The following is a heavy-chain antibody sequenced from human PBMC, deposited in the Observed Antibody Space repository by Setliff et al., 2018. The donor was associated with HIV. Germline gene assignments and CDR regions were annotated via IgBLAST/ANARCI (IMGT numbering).Heavy chain of an antibody. V-gene: IGHV4-4*08. D-gene: IGHD6-19*01. CDR3: ARASSGWYPYYYYYDMDV. J-gene: IGHJ6*03. Sequence: SETLSLTCTVSGGSISSYYWSWIRQPPGKGLEWIGYIYTSGSTNYNPSLKSRVTISVDTSKNQFSLKLSSVTAADTAVYYCARASSGWYPYYYYYDMDVWGKGTTVTVSS. CDR1: GGSISSYY. CDR2: IYTSGST.